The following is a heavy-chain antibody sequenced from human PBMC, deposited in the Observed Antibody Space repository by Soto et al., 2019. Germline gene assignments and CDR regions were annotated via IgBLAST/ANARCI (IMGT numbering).Heavy chain of an antibody. V-gene: IGHV1-58*02. D-gene: IGHD3-16*02. CDR3: AEGYTTFSGRLGDF. Sequence: SVKVSCKASGFTFTSSAMQWVRQARGQRLEWIGWIVVGSGNTNYAQKFQERVTITRDMSTSTAYMELSSLRSEDRAWNNGAEGYTTFSGRLGDFWGQGTRVTV. J-gene: IGHJ3*01. CDR1: GFTFTSSA. CDR2: IVVGSGNT.